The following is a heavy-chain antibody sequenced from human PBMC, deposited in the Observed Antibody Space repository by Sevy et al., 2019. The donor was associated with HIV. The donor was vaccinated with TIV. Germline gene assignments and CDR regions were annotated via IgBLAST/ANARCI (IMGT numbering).Heavy chain of an antibody. Sequence: GGSLRLSCAASGFTFSSYGMHWVRQAPGKGLEWVAFIRYDGSNKYYADSVKGRFTISRDNSKNTLYLQMNSLRAEDTAVYYCVKDRGSSGYLYFQHWGQGTLVTVSS. D-gene: IGHD3-22*01. CDR3: VKDRGSSGYLYFQH. J-gene: IGHJ1*01. V-gene: IGHV3-30*02. CDR1: GFTFSSYG. CDR2: IRYDGSNK.